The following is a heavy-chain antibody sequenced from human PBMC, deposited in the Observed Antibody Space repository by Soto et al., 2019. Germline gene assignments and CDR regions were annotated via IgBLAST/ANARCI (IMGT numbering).Heavy chain of an antibody. J-gene: IGHJ5*02. CDR2: ISSSSSYI. Sequence: EVQLVESGGGLVKPGGSLRLSCAASGFSFSNYGMNWVRQAPGKGLEWVSSISSSSSYISYADSVKGRFTISRDNAKNSGYLQMNSLRAEDTAVYYCARSECPSTSCYVVWFDPWGQGTLVTVSS. V-gene: IGHV3-21*01. D-gene: IGHD2-2*01. CDR3: ARSECPSTSCYVVWFDP. CDR1: GFSFSNYG.